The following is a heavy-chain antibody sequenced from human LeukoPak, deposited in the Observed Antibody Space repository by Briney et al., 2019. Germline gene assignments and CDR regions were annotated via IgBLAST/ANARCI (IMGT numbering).Heavy chain of an antibody. J-gene: IGHJ5*01. V-gene: IGHV4-39*01. CDR2: MYYSGST. CDR1: GGSISSSSYY. Sequence: PSETLSLTCTVSGGSISSSSYYWGWIRQPPGKGLEWIGSMYYSGSTHYNPSLKSRVTISVDTSKNQLSLNLGSVTAADTALYSCARHALPCRGSSCYPNWFDSWGQGILVTVSS. D-gene: IGHD2-15*01. CDR3: ARHALPCRGSSCYPNWFDS.